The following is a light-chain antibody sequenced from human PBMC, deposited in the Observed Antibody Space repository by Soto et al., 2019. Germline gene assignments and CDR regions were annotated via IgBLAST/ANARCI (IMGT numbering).Light chain of an antibody. CDR1: QSVSLS. V-gene: IGKV3-11*01. CDR2: DAS. J-gene: IGKJ1*01. Sequence: EIVLTHSPATLSLSPWGRAPLSCRASQSVSLSLTWYQQRPGQAPRLLIYDASKRASGIPARFSGSGSGTDFTLTISSLEPEDFAVYYCQQRTSWPPWTFGQGTKVDIK. CDR3: QQRTSWPPWT.